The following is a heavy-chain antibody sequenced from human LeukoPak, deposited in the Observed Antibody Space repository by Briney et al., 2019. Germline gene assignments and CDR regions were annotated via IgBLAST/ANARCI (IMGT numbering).Heavy chain of an antibody. V-gene: IGHV3-21*01. CDR1: GFTFSSYS. CDR2: ISSSSYI. CDR3: ARVGPLPSTVDC. Sequence: GGSLRLSCAASGFTFSSYSMNWVRQAPGKGLEWVSSISSSSYIYYADSVKGRFTISRDNAKNSLYLQMNSLRAEDTAVYYCARVGPLPSTVDCWGQGTLVTVSS. D-gene: IGHD3-16*01. J-gene: IGHJ4*02.